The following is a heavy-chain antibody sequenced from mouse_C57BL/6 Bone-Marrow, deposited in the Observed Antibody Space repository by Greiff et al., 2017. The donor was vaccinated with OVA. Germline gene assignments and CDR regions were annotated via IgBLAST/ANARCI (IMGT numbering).Heavy chain of an antibody. CDR3: ARQGSYDYDGSAWFAY. CDR2: ISYDGSN. CDR1: GYSITSGYY. J-gene: IGHJ3*01. Sequence: VQLKESGPGLVKPSQSLSLTCSVTGYSITSGYYWNWIRQFPGNKLEWMGYISYDGSNNYNPSLKNRISITRDTSKNQFFLKLNSVTTEDTATYYCARQGSYDYDGSAWFAYWGQGTLVTVSA. D-gene: IGHD2-4*01. V-gene: IGHV3-6*01.